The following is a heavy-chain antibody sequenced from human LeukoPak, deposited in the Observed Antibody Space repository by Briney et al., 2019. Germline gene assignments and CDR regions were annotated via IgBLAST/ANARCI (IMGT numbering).Heavy chain of an antibody. D-gene: IGHD3-16*01. J-gene: IGHJ6*02. V-gene: IGHV3-9*01. CDR1: GFTFDDYA. CDR2: ISWNSGSV. CDR3: AKGGGANYGMDV. Sequence: GGSLRLSCAASGFTFDDYAMHWVRQAPGKGLEWVSGISWNSGSVGYADSVKGRFTISRDNAKNSLHLQMNSLRAEDTALYYCAKGGGANYGMDVWGQGTTVTVSS.